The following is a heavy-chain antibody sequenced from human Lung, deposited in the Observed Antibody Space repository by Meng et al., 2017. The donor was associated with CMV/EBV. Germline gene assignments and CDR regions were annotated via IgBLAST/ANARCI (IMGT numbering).Heavy chain of an antibody. D-gene: IGHD4-17*01. J-gene: IGHJ4*02. V-gene: IGHV1-18*01. CDR2: ISAENGNT. CDR1: GYTFGIFG. CDR3: ARAGAAVTTHFDF. Sequence: QVQLVQAGAEFQKPGASVKFSCKASGYTFGIFGITWVRQAPGQGLEWVGWISAENGNTNYAQKFQGRVTLHTDTSTKTAYMDLRGLRSDDSAVYSCARAGAAVTTHFDFWGRGTLVTVSS.